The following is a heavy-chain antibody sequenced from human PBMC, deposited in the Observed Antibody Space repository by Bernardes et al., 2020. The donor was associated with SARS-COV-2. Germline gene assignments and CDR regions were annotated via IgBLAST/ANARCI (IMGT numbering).Heavy chain of an antibody. CDR2: ISAYKCNT. V-gene: IGHV1-18*04. D-gene: IGHD3-3*01. CDR1: GYTLSSYG. J-gene: IGHJ6*02. Sequence: ASVKVSCKASGYTLSSYGISWVRQAPGQGLEWMGWISAYKCNTNYAQNFQGRVTMTTDTSTSTAYMELRSLRSDDTAVYFCARDQEYITIFGDGMDVWGQGTTVTVSS. CDR3: ARDQEYITIFGDGMDV.